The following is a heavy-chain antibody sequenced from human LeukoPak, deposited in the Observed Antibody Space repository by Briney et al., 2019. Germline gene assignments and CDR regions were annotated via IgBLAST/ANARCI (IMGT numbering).Heavy chain of an antibody. Sequence: SSETLSLTCTASGGSISSGGYYWSWIRQHPGKGLEWIGYIYYSGSTYYNPSLKSRVTISVDTSKNQFSLKLSSVTAADTAVYYCARGSVEMATISAYYFDYWGQGTLVTVSS. CDR3: ARGSVEMATISAYYFDY. CDR2: IYYSGST. V-gene: IGHV4-31*03. D-gene: IGHD5-24*01. J-gene: IGHJ4*02. CDR1: GGSISSGGYY.